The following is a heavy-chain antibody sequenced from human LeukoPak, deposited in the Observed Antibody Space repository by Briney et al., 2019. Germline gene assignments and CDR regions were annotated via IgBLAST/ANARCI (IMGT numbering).Heavy chain of an antibody. CDR1: GYTLTELS. D-gene: IGHD1-26*01. J-gene: IGHJ6*03. V-gene: IGHV3-43D*03. CDR2: ISWDGGST. CDR3: AKDGGSYYSYMDV. Sequence: SCKVSGYTLTELSMHWVRQAPGKGLEWVSLISWDGGSTYYADSVKGRFTISRDDRKNSLYLQMNSLRAEDTALYYCAKDGGSYYSYMDVWGKGTTVTVSS.